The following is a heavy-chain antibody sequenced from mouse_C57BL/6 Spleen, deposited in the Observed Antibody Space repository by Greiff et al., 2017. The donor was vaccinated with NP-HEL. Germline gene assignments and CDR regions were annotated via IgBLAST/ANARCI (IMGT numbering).Heavy chain of an antibody. J-gene: IGHJ1*03. CDR1: GYTFTDYY. D-gene: IGHD2-3*01. V-gene: IGHV1-26*01. CDR2: INPNNGGT. Sequence: EVQLQQSGPELVKPGASVKISCKASGYTFTDYYMNWVKQSHGKSLEWIGDINPNNGGTSYNQKFKGKATLTVDKSSSTAYMELRSLTSEDSAVYYCARTIGWLLYWYFDVWGTGTTVTVSS. CDR3: ARTIGWLLYWYFDV.